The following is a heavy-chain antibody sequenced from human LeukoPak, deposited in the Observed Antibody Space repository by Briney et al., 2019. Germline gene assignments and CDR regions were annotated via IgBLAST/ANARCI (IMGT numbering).Heavy chain of an antibody. D-gene: IGHD4-11*01. J-gene: IGHJ5*02. V-gene: IGHV4-4*07. CDR2: IYTSGST. Sequence: SETLSLTCTVSGGSISSYYWSWIRQPAGKGLEWIGRIYTSGSTNYNPSLKSRVTMSVDTSKNQFSLKLSSVTAADTAVYYCARDKRAGGLQEAYNWFDPWGQGTLVTVSS. CDR1: GGSISSYY. CDR3: ARDKRAGGLQEAYNWFDP.